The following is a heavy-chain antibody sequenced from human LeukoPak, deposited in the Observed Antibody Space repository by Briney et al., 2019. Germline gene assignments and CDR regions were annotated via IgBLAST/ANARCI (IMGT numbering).Heavy chain of an antibody. J-gene: IGHJ4*02. CDR1: GLTFSSYS. Sequence: GGSLRLSCAASGLTFSSYSMNWVRQAPGKGLEWVSSISSSSSYIYYADSVKGRFTIPRDNAKNSLYLQMNSLRAEDTALYYCAKAPDSSGYLYYFDYWGQGTLVTVSS. V-gene: IGHV3-21*04. CDR3: AKAPDSSGYLYYFDY. CDR2: ISSSSSYI. D-gene: IGHD3-22*01.